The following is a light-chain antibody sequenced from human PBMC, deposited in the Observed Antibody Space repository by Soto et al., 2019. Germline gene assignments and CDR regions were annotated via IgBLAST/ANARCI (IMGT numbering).Light chain of an antibody. V-gene: IGKV3-11*01. CDR3: QQRSNWPPIT. CDR1: QSVSTY. CDR2: DAS. Sequence: EIALTQSPATLSLSPGERATLSCRASQSVSTYLAWYQQNPGQAPRLLIYDASNRATGIPARFSGSGSGTDFTLTNSSLEPEDFAIYYCQQRSNWPPITFGQGTRLEIK. J-gene: IGKJ5*01.